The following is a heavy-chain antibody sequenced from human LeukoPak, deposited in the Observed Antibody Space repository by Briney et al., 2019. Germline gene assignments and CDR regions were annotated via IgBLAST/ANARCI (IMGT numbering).Heavy chain of an antibody. Sequence: SETLSLTCAVYGGSFSGYYWSWIRQPPGKGLEWIGEINHSGSTYYNPSLKSRVTISVDTSKNQFSLKLSSVTAADTAVYYCARLHYDILTGYYFWFDPWGQGTLVTVSS. J-gene: IGHJ5*02. V-gene: IGHV4-34*01. D-gene: IGHD3-9*01. CDR1: GGSFSGYY. CDR2: INHSGST. CDR3: ARLHYDILTGYYFWFDP.